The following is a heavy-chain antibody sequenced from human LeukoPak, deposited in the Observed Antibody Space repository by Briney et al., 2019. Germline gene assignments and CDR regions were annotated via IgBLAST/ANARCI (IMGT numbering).Heavy chain of an antibody. CDR3: TRGFLQIDY. Sequence: SETLSLTCTVSGGSISNYFWTWIRQPPGMGLEWIGYIYTSGNTNYNPSLESRVTMSVDTSKNQFSLRLNSVTAADTAVYYCTRGFLQIDYWGQGTLVTVSS. CDR2: IYTSGNT. J-gene: IGHJ4*02. V-gene: IGHV4-4*09. CDR1: GGSISNYF.